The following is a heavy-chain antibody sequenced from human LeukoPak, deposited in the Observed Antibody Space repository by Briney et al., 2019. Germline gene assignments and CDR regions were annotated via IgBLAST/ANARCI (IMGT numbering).Heavy chain of an antibody. CDR1: GGTFSSYA. J-gene: IGHJ4*02. Sequence: SVKVSFKASGGTFSSYAISWVRQAPGQGLEWMGRIIPILGIANYAQKFQGRVTITADKSTSTAYMELSSLRSEDTAVYYCARESYDSSGYYHYWGQGTLVTVSS. CDR2: IIPILGIA. V-gene: IGHV1-69*04. D-gene: IGHD3-22*01. CDR3: ARESYDSSGYYHY.